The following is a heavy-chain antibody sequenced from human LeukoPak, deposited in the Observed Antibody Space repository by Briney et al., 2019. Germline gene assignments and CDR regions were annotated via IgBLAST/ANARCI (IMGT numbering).Heavy chain of an antibody. Sequence: GASVTVSCKASGYTLTGYYMHWVRQAPGQGLEGMGWMNPNRGGTKYAQKFQGRVTMTRDTSISTAYMELSRLRSDDTAMYYCARDKLGLGELSLYDQWGQGTLVTVCS. CDR3: ARDKLGLGELSLYDQ. CDR2: MNPNRGGT. CDR1: GYTLTGYY. V-gene: IGHV1-2*02. J-gene: IGHJ5*02. D-gene: IGHD3-16*02.